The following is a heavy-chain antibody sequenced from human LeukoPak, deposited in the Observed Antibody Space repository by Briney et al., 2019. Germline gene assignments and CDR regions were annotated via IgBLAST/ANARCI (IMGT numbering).Heavy chain of an antibody. D-gene: IGHD2-2*01. V-gene: IGHV3-23*01. CDR1: GFTFSSFP. CDR3: AKQSLVVPAAIPGY. J-gene: IGHJ4*02. CDR2: ISADGGVT. Sequence: GGSLRLSCAASGFTFSSFPMSWVRQTPGKGLEWVSGISADGGVTYYADFVQGRFSISRDTSKNTLYLQINSLRAEDTAVYYCAKQSLVVPAAIPGYWGQGTLVTVSS.